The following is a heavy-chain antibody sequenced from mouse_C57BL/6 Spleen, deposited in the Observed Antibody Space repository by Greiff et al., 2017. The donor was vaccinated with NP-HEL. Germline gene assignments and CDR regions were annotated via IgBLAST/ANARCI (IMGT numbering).Heavy chain of an antibody. CDR1: GYTFTDYY. D-gene: IGHD1-1*01. V-gene: IGHV1-26*01. J-gene: IGHJ4*01. CDR3: ARRAYGSGYAMDY. Sequence: EVQLQQSGPELVKPGASVKISCKASGYTFTDYYMNWVKQSHGKSLEWIGDINPNNGGTSYNQKFKGKATLTVDKSSSTAYMELRSLTSEDSAVYYCARRAYGSGYAMDYWGQGTSVTVSS. CDR2: INPNNGGT.